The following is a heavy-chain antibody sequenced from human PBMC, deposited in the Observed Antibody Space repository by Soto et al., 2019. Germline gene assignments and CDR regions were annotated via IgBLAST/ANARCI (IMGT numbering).Heavy chain of an antibody. Sequence: QVQLVQSGAEVKKPGSSVKVSCKASGGTFSSYAISWVRQAPGQGLEWMGGIIPIFGTANYAQKFQGRVTITADESTSTAYMELSSLRSEDTAVYYCARAGKVGATLILHNWFDPWGQGTLVTVSS. J-gene: IGHJ5*02. D-gene: IGHD1-26*01. V-gene: IGHV1-69*01. CDR1: GGTFSSYA. CDR2: IIPIFGTA. CDR3: ARAGKVGATLILHNWFDP.